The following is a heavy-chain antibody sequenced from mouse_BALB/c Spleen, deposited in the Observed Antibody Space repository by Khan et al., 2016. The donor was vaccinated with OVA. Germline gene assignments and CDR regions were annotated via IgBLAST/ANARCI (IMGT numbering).Heavy chain of an antibody. Sequence: QVRLQQSGAELVTPGASVRLSCKASGYTFTSYYLYWVKHRPGQGLEWIGDINPNNGGTNFNEKFKNKATLTVDKSSSTAYIQLNSLTSVDSAVYYCSRSGYGSFAYWGQGTLVTVSA. V-gene: IGHV1S81*02. CDR2: INPNNGGT. D-gene: IGHD2-2*01. J-gene: IGHJ3*01. CDR3: SRSGYGSFAY. CDR1: GYTFTSYY.